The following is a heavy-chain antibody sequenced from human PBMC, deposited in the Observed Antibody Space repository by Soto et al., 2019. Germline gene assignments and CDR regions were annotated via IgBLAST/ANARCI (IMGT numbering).Heavy chain of an antibody. CDR1: GFTFSGSA. CDR2: IRSKANSYAT. CDR3: TRAQSGYCSSTSCMDFDY. J-gene: IGHJ4*02. D-gene: IGHD2-2*01. Sequence: QPGGSLRLSCAASGFTFSGSAMHWVRQASGKGLEWVGRIRSKANSYATAYAASVKGRFTISRDDSKNTAYLQMNSLKTEDTAVYYCTRAQSGYCSSTSCMDFDYWGQGTLVTVSS. V-gene: IGHV3-73*01.